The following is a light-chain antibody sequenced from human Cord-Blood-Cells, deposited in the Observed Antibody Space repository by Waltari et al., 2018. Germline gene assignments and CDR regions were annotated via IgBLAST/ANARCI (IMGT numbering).Light chain of an antibody. CDR3: QQYGSSPYT. Sequence: EIVLTQSPGTLSLSPGERATIPCRARQSVSSSYLAWYQQKPGQAPRLLIYGASSRATGIPDRFSGSGSGTDFTLTISRLEPEDFAVYYCQQYGSSPYTFGQGTKLEIK. CDR2: GAS. CDR1: QSVSSSY. J-gene: IGKJ2*01. V-gene: IGKV3-20*01.